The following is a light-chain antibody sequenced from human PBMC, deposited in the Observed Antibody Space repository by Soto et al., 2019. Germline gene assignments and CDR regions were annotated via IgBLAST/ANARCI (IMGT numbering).Light chain of an antibody. CDR2: GAF. V-gene: IGKV3-15*01. CDR1: QSVSSN. Sequence: EIVMAQSPGTPSVSPGERVTLSCRASQSVSSNLAWYQQKPGQAPSLLIYGAFTRATGIPARFSGTGSGTEFTLTISGLQSEDFALYYCQQYNDWPLTFGQGTKVDIK. J-gene: IGKJ1*01. CDR3: QQYNDWPLT.